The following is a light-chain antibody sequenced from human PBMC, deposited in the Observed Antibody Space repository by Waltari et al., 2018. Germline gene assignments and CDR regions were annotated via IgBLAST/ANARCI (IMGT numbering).Light chain of an antibody. CDR3: HQYHTVPWT. J-gene: IGKJ1*01. Sequence: DIVVTQSPDFLAVSLGARATFNCKSSQNVLYSSNNKSFIAWYQQKSGQPPRLLIYWASTRESGVPDRFSGSGSGTDFTLTIRSLQAEDVAVYYCHQYHTVPWTFGQGTKVEIK. CDR2: WAS. CDR1: QNVLYSSNNKSF. V-gene: IGKV4-1*01.